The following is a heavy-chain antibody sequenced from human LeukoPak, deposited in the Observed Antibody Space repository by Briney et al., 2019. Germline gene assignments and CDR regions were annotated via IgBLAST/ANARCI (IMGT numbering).Heavy chain of an antibody. D-gene: IGHD6-6*01. CDR1: GFTFSSYG. CDR3: ARVGEYSSSNY. V-gene: IGHV3-23*01. J-gene: IGHJ4*02. Sequence: GGTLRLSCAASGFTFSSYGMSWVRQAPGKGLEWVSAISGSGGSTYYADSVKGRFTISRDNSKNTLYLQMNSLRAEDTAVYYCARVGEYSSSNYWGQGTLVTVSS. CDR2: ISGSGGST.